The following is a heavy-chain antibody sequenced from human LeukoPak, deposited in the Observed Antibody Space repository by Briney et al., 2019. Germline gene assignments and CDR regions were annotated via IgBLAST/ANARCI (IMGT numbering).Heavy chain of an antibody. D-gene: IGHD3-10*01. CDR3: ARLPYSMVRGFDAFDI. CDR1: GGSISSSSYY. J-gene: IGHJ3*02. V-gene: IGHV4-39*01. Sequence: SETLSLTCTVSGGSISSSSYYWGWIRQPPGKGLEWIGSIYYSGSTYYNPSLKSRVTISVDTSKNQFSLKLSSVTAADTAVYYCARLPYSMVRGFDAFDIWGQGTMVTVSS. CDR2: IYYSGST.